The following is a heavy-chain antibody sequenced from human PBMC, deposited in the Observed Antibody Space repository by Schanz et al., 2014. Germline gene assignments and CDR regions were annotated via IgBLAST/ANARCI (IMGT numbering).Heavy chain of an antibody. CDR2: FYTSGST. CDR3: AREPLSGYNWFDP. D-gene: IGHD6-25*01. Sequence: QVQLQESGPGLVKPSQTLSLTCIVSGGSISSGTYYWSWLRQPAGKGLEWIGRFYTSGSTNYNPSRNTRATISRTASKSKFSGKLTSVSAAGTAVYYCAREPLSGYNWFDPWGQGSLVTVSS. CDR1: GGSISSGTYY. J-gene: IGHJ5*02. V-gene: IGHV4-61*02.